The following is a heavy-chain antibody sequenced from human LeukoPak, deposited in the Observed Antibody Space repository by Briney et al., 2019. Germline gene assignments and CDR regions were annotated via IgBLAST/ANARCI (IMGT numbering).Heavy chain of an antibody. J-gene: IGHJ4*02. CDR3: AKGGTNMGGAGDY. CDR1: GFTFTSYW. CDR2: MNSDGRSV. D-gene: IGHD1-14*01. Sequence: GGSLRLSCAASGFTFTSYWMHWVRQAPGKGLVWVARMNSDGRSVSYADSVKGRFTISRDNAKNSLYLQMNSLRAEDTALYYCAKGGTNMGGAGDYWGQGTLVTVSS. V-gene: IGHV3-74*01.